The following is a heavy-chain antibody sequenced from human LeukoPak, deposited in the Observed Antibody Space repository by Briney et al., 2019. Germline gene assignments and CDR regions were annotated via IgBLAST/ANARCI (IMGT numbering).Heavy chain of an antibody. CDR2: VFNDGSNQ. CDR3: AKDAERGFDYSNSLQK. CDR1: KFTFSHYG. Sequence: PGGSLRLSCAASKFTFSHYGMHWVRQAPGKGLEWVAVVFNDGSNQYYADSVKGRFTVSRDNPQNMLYLQMNSLRPEDTAVYYCAKDAERGFDYSNSLQKWGQGTLVTVSS. V-gene: IGHV3-33*03. J-gene: IGHJ4*02. D-gene: IGHD4-11*01.